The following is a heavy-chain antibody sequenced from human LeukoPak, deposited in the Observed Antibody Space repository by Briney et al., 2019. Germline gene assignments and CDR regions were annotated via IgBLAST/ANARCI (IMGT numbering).Heavy chain of an antibody. D-gene: IGHD3-22*01. V-gene: IGHV3-21*01. CDR3: ARDRGYYDSSGLDY. CDR2: ISSSSSYI. Sequence: GGSLRLSCAASGFTFSSYSMNWVRQAPGKGLEWVSSISSSSSYIYYADSVKVRFTISRDNAKNSLYLQMNSLRAEDTAVYYCARDRGYYDSSGLDYWGQGTLVTVSS. J-gene: IGHJ4*02. CDR1: GFTFSSYS.